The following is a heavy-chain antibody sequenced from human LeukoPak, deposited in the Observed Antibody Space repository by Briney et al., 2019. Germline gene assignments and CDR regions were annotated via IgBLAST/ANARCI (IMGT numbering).Heavy chain of an antibody. CDR1: GYTFTDYY. D-gene: IGHD2-21*02. J-gene: IGHJ4*02. CDR2: INPNSGGT. V-gene: IGHV1-2*02. Sequence: ASVKVSCKASGYTFTDYYIHWVRQAPGQGLEWLGWINPNSGGTHYAQKFQGRVIMTRDTSISTAYMELSRLGSDDTAVYYCARGGSTDSIHSCGGNCYFLDYWGQGTLVTVSS. CDR3: ARGGSTDSIHSCGGNCYFLDY.